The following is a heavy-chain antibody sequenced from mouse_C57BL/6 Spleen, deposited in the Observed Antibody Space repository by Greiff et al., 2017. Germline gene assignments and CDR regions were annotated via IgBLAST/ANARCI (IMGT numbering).Heavy chain of an antibody. CDR3: ARNNYSNSGY. CDR1: GYTFTSYW. J-gene: IGHJ2*01. D-gene: IGHD2-5*01. Sequence: QVQLQQPGAELVKPGASVKLSCKASGYTFTSYWMHWVKQRPGQGLEWIGMIHPNSGSTNYNEKFKSKATLTVDKSSSTAYMQLRSLTSEDSAVYYCARNNYSNSGYWGQGTTLTVSS. CDR2: IHPNSGST. V-gene: IGHV1-64*01.